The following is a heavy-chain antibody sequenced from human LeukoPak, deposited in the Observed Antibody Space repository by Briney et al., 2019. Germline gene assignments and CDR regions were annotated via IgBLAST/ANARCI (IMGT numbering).Heavy chain of an antibody. D-gene: IGHD3-22*01. CDR1: GGSFSGYY. V-gene: IGHV4-34*01. CDR3: AGYYYDTPYGMDA. CDR2: INHSGST. J-gene: IGHJ6*02. Sequence: PSETLSLTCAVYGGSFSGYYWSWIRQPPGKGLEWIGEINHSGSTNYNPSLKSRVTISVDTSKNQFSLKLSSVTAADTAVYYCAGYYYDTPYGMDAWGQGTTVTVSS.